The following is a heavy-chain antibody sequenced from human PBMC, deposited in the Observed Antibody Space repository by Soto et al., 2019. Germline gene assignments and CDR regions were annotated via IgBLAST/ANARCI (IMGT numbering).Heavy chain of an antibody. D-gene: IGHD3-22*01. CDR3: ARDTRGKIVVVYYYYGMDV. Sequence: PGGSLRLSCAASGFTFGSYAMHWVRQAPGKGLEWVAVISYDGSNKYYADSVKGRFTISRDNSKNTLYLQMNSLRAEDTAVYYCARDTRGKIVVVYYYYGMDVWGQGTTVTVSS. CDR2: ISYDGSNK. V-gene: IGHV3-30-3*01. J-gene: IGHJ6*02. CDR1: GFTFGSYA.